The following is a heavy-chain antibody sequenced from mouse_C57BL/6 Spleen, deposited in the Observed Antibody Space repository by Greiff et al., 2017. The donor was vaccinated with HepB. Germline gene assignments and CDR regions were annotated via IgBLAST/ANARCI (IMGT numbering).Heavy chain of an antibody. D-gene: IGHD1-2*01. Sequence: VHVKQSGAELVRPGASVKLSCTASGFNIKDDYMHWVKQRPEQGLEWIGWIDPENGDTEYASKFQGKATITADTSSNTAYLQLSSLTSEDTAVYYCTITTARNAMDYWGQGTSVTVSS. CDR3: TITTARNAMDY. CDR2: IDPENGDT. V-gene: IGHV14-4*01. CDR1: GFNIKDDY. J-gene: IGHJ4*01.